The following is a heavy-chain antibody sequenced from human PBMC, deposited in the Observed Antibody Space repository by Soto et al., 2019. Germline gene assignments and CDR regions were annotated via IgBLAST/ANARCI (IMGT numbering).Heavy chain of an antibody. D-gene: IGHD3-10*01. Sequence: SETLSLTCTVSGGSISSYYWSWIRQPPGKGLEWIGYIYYSGSTNYNPSVKNRVTMSVDTSKNQFSLKLTSVTAADMAVYYCASAVITTVGGVTITPNFFDFWGQGTLVTVSS. V-gene: IGHV4-59*08. CDR2: IYYSGST. CDR3: ASAVITTVGGVTITPNFFDF. CDR1: GGSISSYY. J-gene: IGHJ4*02.